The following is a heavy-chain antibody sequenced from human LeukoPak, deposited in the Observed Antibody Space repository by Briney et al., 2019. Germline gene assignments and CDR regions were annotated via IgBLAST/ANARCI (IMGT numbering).Heavy chain of an antibody. CDR1: GXXIXSNY. Sequence: GXXIXSNYWSWIRQPAGKGLEWIGRIYTSGSTNYNPSLKSRVTMSVDTSKNQFSLKLSSVTAADTAVYYCARVPDSGDAFDIWGQGTMVTVSS. CDR3: ARVPDSGDAFDI. J-gene: IGHJ3*02. V-gene: IGHV4-4*07. D-gene: IGHD1-26*01. CDR2: IYTSGST.